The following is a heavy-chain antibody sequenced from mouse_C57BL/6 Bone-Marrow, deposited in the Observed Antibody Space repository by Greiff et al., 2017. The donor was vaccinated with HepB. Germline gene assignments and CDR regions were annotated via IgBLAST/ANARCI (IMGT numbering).Heavy chain of an antibody. CDR2: ISSGGDYI. V-gene: IGHV5-9-1*02. D-gene: IGHD2-2*01. Sequence: EVQLVESGEGLVKPGGSLKLSCAASGFTFSSYAMSWVRQTPEKRLEWVAYISSGGDYIYYADTVKGRFTISRDNARNTLYLQMSSLKSEDTAMYYCTRDQGVTTHFAYWGQGTLVTVSA. J-gene: IGHJ3*01. CDR1: GFTFSSYA. CDR3: TRDQGVTTHFAY.